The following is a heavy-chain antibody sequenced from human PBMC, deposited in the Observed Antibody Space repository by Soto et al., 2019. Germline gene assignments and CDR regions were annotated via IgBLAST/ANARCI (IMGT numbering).Heavy chain of an antibody. CDR2: ISTSGGST. Sequence: EVQLLDSGGGLVRPGGSLRLSCAASGFTFNNYPMSWVRQAPGKGLEWVSGISTSGGSTYYADSVKGRFTISRDNSKNAVFLQRLSVRAEGPSVCSSARLWSVGGTRRPMGYFDYWGRGTLVTVSS. CDR1: GFTFNNYP. J-gene: IGHJ4*02. V-gene: IGHV3-23*01. CDR3: ARLWSVGGTRRPMGYFDY. D-gene: IGHD6-13*01.